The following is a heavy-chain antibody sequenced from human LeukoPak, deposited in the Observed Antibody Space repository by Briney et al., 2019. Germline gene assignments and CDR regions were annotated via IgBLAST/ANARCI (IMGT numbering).Heavy chain of an antibody. Sequence: SQTLSLTCTVSGGSISSGGYYWSWIRQHPGKGLEWIGYIYYTGSTYYNPSLKSRVTISVDTSKNQFSLKLSSVTAADTAVYYCARDRRVAARRGGDYYYYMDVWGKGTTVTVSS. CDR2: IYYTGST. CDR3: ARDRRVAARRGGDYYYYMDV. V-gene: IGHV4-31*03. J-gene: IGHJ6*03. D-gene: IGHD6-6*01. CDR1: GGSISSGGYY.